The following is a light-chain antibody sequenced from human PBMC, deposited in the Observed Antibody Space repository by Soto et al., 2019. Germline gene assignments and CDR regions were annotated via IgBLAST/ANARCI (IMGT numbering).Light chain of an antibody. CDR3: QQLYIFTLT. J-gene: IGKJ5*01. CDR2: AAS. V-gene: IGKV1-9*01. Sequence: EIHSTQSASFLSASVGHRVTITCGASQGISSFLAWYQQKQGKAPNLLMYAASTLQSGVPSRFSVGESGTEDTITISRLKTEDAATYYCQQLYIFTLTFGQGTRLEI. CDR1: QGISSF.